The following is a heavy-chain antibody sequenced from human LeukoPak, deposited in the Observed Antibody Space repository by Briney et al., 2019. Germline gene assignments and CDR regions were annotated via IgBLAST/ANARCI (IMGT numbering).Heavy chain of an antibody. Sequence: GSLRLSCAASGFTVSSNYMSWIRQPPGKGLEWIGEINHSGSTNYNPSLKSRVTISVDTSKNQFSLKLTSVTAADTAVYYCAREGGRYCTNGVCHFDYWGQGTLVTVSS. CDR3: AREGGRYCTNGVCHFDY. J-gene: IGHJ4*02. V-gene: IGHV4-34*01. CDR1: GFTVSSNY. CDR2: INHSGST. D-gene: IGHD2-8*01.